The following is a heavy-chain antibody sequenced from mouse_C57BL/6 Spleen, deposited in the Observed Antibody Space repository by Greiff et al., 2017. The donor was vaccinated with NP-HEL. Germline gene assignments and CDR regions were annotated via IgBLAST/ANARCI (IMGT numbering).Heavy chain of an antibody. CDR1: GYTFTDYN. Sequence: VQLQQSGPELVKPGASVKIPCKASGYTFTDYNMDWVKQSHGKSLEWIGDINPNNGGTIYNQKFKGKATLTVDKSSSTAYMELRSLTSEDTAVYYCARAGYDGYYDYAMDYWGQGTSVTVSS. CDR2: INPNNGGT. J-gene: IGHJ4*01. CDR3: ARAGYDGYYDYAMDY. D-gene: IGHD2-3*01. V-gene: IGHV1-18*01.